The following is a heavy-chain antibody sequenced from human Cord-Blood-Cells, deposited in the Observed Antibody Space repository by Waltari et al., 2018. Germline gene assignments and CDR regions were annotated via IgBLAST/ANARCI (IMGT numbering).Heavy chain of an antibody. D-gene: IGHD3-10*01. V-gene: IGHV3-30-3*01. Sequence: QVQLVESGGGVVQPGRSLRLSCAASGFTFSSYAMHWVRQAPGKGLEWVAVISYDGSNKYYADSVKGRFTISRDNSKNTLYLQMNSLRAEDTAVYYCVRDGAYGSGSYGYYGMDVWGQGTTVTVSS. CDR2: ISYDGSNK. CDR3: VRDGAYGSGSYGYYGMDV. CDR1: GFTFSSYA. J-gene: IGHJ6*02.